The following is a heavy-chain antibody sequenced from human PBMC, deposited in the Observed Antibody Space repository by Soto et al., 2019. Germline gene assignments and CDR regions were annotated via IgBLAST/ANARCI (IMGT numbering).Heavy chain of an antibody. CDR2: IYYSGST. D-gene: IGHD6-19*01. Sequence: QPPGKGLEWIGNIYYSGSTYYNPSLKSRVTISVDTSKNQFSMKLSSVTAADTALYYCARRSNSGWYFDYWGQGTLVTVS. CDR3: ARRSNSGWYFDY. J-gene: IGHJ4*02. V-gene: IGHV4-39*01.